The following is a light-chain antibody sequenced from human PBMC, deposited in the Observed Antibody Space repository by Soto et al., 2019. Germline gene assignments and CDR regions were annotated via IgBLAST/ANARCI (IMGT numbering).Light chain of an antibody. CDR2: SNN. CDR3: AAWDDSLNGVV. CDR1: SSNIGSNT. J-gene: IGLJ7*01. V-gene: IGLV1-44*01. Sequence: QAVVTQPPSASGTPGQTVTMSCSGSSSNIGSNTVNWYQQLPGTAPKLLIYSNNQRPSGVPDRFSGSKSGTSASLAISGLQSEDEADYYCAAWDDSLNGVVFGGGTQLTVL.